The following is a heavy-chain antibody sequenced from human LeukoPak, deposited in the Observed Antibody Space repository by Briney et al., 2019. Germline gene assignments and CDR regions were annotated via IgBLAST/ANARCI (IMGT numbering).Heavy chain of an antibody. V-gene: IGHV1-24*01. CDR3: ARDLHGGNSGLGY. D-gene: IGHD4-23*01. Sequence: ASVKVSCKVSGYTLTELSIHWVRQAPGKGLEWMGGFDPEDDETIYAQKFQGRVSMTEDTSTDTAYMELSSLKSEDTAVYYCARDLHGGNSGLGYWGQGTLVTVSS. J-gene: IGHJ4*02. CDR1: GYTLTELS. CDR2: FDPEDDET.